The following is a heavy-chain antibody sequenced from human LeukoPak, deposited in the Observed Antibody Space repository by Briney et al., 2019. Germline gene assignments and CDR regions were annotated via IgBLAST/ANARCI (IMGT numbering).Heavy chain of an antibody. D-gene: IGHD2-15*01. Sequence: GGSLRLSCAASGFTVSSNYMSWGRQAPGKGLGGGSVRYSGGRTYYSDSVTGRFRVSRDNSKNTLYLQTNSLRAEDTGVSYCARPLCGGSCPRGAFDIWGQGTMVTVSS. V-gene: IGHV3-53*01. CDR2: RYSGGRT. CDR3: ARPLCGGSCPRGAFDI. CDR1: GFTVSSNY. J-gene: IGHJ3*02.